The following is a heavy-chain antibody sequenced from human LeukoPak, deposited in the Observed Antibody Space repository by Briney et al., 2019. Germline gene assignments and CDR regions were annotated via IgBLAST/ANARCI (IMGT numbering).Heavy chain of an antibody. CDR3: AADPYYYGSGSVENWFDP. J-gene: IGHJ5*02. V-gene: IGHV1-69*06. CDR1: GGTFSSYA. CDR2: IIPIFGTA. D-gene: IGHD3-10*01. Sequence: SVKVSCKASGGTFSSYAISWVRQAPGQGLEWMGGIIPIFGTANYAQKFQGRVTITADKSTSTAYMELSSLRSEDTAVYYCAADPYYYGSGSVENWFDPWGQGTLVTVSS.